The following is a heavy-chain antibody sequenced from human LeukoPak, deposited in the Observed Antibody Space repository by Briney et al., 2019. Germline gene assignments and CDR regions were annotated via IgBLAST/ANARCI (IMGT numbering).Heavy chain of an antibody. D-gene: IGHD3-10*02. V-gene: IGHV3-48*03. CDR3: AELGITMIGGV. CDR2: ISSSGSTI. J-gene: IGHJ6*04. CDR1: GFTFSSYC. Sequence: PGGSLRLSCVVSGFTFSSYCMKWVRQAPGKGLEWVSYISSSGSTIYYADSVKGRFTISRDNAKNSLYLQMNSLRAEGTAVYYCAELGITMIGGVWGKGTTVTISS.